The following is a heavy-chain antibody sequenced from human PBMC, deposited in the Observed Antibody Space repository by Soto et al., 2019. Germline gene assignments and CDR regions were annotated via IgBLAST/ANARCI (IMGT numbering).Heavy chain of an antibody. V-gene: IGHV3-30-3*01. Sequence: QVQLVESGGGVVQPGRSLRHSCAASGFTFSSYAMHWVRQAPGKGLEWVAVISYDGSNKYYADSVKGRFTISRDNSKNTLYLQMNSLRAEDTAVYYCARIGFYDSSADYWGQGTLVTVSS. J-gene: IGHJ4*02. CDR3: ARIGFYDSSADY. D-gene: IGHD3-22*01. CDR1: GFTFSSYA. CDR2: ISYDGSNK.